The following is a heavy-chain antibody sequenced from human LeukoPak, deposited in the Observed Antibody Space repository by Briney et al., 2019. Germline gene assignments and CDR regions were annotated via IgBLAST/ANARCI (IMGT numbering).Heavy chain of an antibody. CDR3: ARILRYFDWLLGDYYGMDV. CDR2: MNPNSGNT. Sequence: ASVKVSCKASGYTFTSYDINWVRQATGQGLEWMGWMNPNSGNTGYAQKFQGRVTMTMNSSISTAYMELSSLRSEDTAVYYCARILRYFDWLLGDYYGMDVWGQGTTVTVSS. J-gene: IGHJ6*02. V-gene: IGHV1-8*01. D-gene: IGHD3-9*01. CDR1: GYTFTSYD.